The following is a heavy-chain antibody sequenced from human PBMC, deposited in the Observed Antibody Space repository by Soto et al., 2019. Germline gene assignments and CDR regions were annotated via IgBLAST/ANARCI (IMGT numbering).Heavy chain of an antibody. D-gene: IGHD3-3*01. CDR2: IYYSGST. J-gene: IGHJ6*02. CDR1: GGSVSSGSYY. CDR3: ASQPYYDFWSGYLTPYYYGMDV. V-gene: IGHV4-61*01. Sequence: QVQLQESGPGLVKPSETLSLTCTVSGGSVSSGSYYWSWIRQPPGKGLEWIGYIYYSGSTNYNPSLNSRVTTSVDTSKNQCSLKLSSVTAADTAVYYCASQPYYDFWSGYLTPYYYGMDVWGQGTTVTVSS.